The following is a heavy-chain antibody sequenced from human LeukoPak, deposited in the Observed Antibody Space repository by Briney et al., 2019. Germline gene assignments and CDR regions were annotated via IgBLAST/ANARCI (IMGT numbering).Heavy chain of an antibody. J-gene: IGHJ3*02. CDR1: GFTFSKYW. CDR3: SGNANYYDSSCHYFDAFDI. Sequence: GGSLRLSCAASGFTFSKYWMTWVRQAPGKGLEWVANIRGDGSVNYLLDSVKGRFTISRDNVKNSLSLEMNNLRAEDTAVYYWSGNANYYDSSCHYFDAFDIWGQGTMVTVSS. V-gene: IGHV3-7*01. CDR2: IRGDGSVN. D-gene: IGHD3-22*01.